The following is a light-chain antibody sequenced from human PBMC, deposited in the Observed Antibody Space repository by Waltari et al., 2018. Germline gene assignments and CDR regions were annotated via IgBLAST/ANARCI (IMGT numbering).Light chain of an antibody. CDR3: QQSYSTSWT. J-gene: IGKJ1*01. Sequence: DIQMTQSPSSLSASVGERVTITCRASQSISSYLNLYHQKPVKAPKLLIYAASSLQSGVPSSFSGSGSGTDFTLTISSLQPEDFATYYCQQSYSTSWTFGQGTKVEIK. V-gene: IGKV1-39*01. CDR1: QSISSY. CDR2: AAS.